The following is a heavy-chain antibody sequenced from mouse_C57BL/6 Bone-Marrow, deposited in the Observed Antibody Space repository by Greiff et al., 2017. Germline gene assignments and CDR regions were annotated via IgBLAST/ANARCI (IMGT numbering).Heavy chain of an antibody. CDR3: AESSHYYGSTYWYFEV. Sequence: EVQLQQSGPELVKPGASVKISCKASGYTFTDYYMNWVKQSHGKSLEWIGDINPNNGGTSYNQKFKGKATLTVDKSSSTAYMELRSLTSEDSAVYYCAESSHYYGSTYWYFEVWGTGTTVTVSS. CDR2: INPNNGGT. J-gene: IGHJ1*03. D-gene: IGHD1-1*01. CDR1: GYTFTDYY. V-gene: IGHV1-26*01.